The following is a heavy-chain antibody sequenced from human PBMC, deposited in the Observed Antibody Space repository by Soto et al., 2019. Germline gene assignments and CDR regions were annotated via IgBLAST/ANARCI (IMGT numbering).Heavy chain of an antibody. CDR3: AKGKGVGATPDGANC. Sequence: EVQVLESGGGLVQPGGSLRLSCAASGFTFSSNGMNWFRQAPVKVLEWVSGIRSDGDTTYNADSVKGRFTVSRDTSKNTVYLQRNSLRVEDTAIYYCAKGKGVGATPDGANCWGQGTLVTVSS. V-gene: IGHV3-23*01. CDR2: IRSDGDTT. CDR1: GFTFSSNG. D-gene: IGHD1-26*01. J-gene: IGHJ4*02.